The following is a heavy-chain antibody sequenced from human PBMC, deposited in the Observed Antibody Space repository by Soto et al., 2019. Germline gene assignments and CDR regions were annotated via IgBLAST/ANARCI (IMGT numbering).Heavy chain of an antibody. D-gene: IGHD3-3*01. CDR2: MYYSAMT. V-gene: IGHV4-59*08. CDR3: ARHLFDSWQAYPYYYYMDV. CDR1: GGSIRSHN. J-gene: IGHJ6*03. Sequence: QVQLQESGPGLLKPAETLSLTCSVPGGSIRSHNWSWIRQPPGKGLEWIGCMYYSAMTEYNPSLKSRVTISADTSNNKVSLRLTSVTAADPAAYYCARHLFDSWQAYPYYYYMDVWGKGTAVTVSS.